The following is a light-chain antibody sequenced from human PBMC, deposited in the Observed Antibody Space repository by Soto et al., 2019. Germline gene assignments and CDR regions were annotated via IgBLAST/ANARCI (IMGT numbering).Light chain of an antibody. V-gene: IGKV3-20*01. Sequence: ENVLPQSPGTLSLSPGDRATRLCMARHSLTNPYIAWYQQKPGQAPRLLIYDISSRATGIPDRFSGSVSGTDFTLTITRLEPEDFAVFYCQQYGSSEIIFGQGTRLEI. J-gene: IGKJ5*01. CDR3: QQYGSSEII. CDR2: DIS. CDR1: HSLTNPY.